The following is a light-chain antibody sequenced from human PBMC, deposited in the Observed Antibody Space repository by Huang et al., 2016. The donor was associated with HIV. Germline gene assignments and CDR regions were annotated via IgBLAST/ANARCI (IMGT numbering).Light chain of an antibody. V-gene: IGKV1-39*01. Sequence: DIQMTQSPSSLSVSVGDRVTITCRESQNISNYLNWYQQRPGKAPNRLIFGASSLQSGVPSRFSGSGSGTVFTLTISRLQPEDFATYYCQQTSTAPMYSFGQGTELEIK. CDR2: GAS. CDR1: QNISNY. J-gene: IGKJ2*03. CDR3: QQTSTAPMYS.